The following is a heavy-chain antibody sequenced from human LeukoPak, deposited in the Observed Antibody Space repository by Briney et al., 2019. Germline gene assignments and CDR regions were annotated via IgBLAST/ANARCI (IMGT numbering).Heavy chain of an antibody. J-gene: IGHJ2*01. CDR3: AKTPWNWYFDL. V-gene: IGHV3-23*01. D-gene: IGHD3-3*01. Sequence: GGSLRLSCAASGFAFSTYAMTWVRQAPAKGLEWVSAISGSGDNTYYADSVKGRFTISRDNSKNTLYLQMNSLRAEDTAVYFCAKTPWNWYFDLWGRGTLVTVSS. CDR2: ISGSGDNT. CDR1: GFAFSTYA.